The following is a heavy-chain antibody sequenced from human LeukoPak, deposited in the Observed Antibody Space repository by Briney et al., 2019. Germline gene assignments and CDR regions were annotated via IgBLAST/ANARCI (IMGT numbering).Heavy chain of an antibody. CDR1: GFTFSSYW. V-gene: IGHV3-74*01. D-gene: IGHD4-17*01. CDR3: ARERHYGDANAGSDAFDI. J-gene: IGHJ3*02. Sequence: GGSLRLSCAASGFTFSSYWMHWVRQAPGKGLVWVSRINSDGSSTSYADSVKGRFTISRDNAKNTLYLQMNSLRAEDTAVYYCARERHYGDANAGSDAFDIWGQGTMGTVSS. CDR2: INSDGSST.